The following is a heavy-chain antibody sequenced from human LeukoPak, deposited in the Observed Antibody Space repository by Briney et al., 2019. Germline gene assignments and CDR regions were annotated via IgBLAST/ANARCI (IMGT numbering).Heavy chain of an antibody. D-gene: IGHD2-2*01. V-gene: IGHV6-1*01. CDR3: ARRLTQYDCFDP. J-gene: IGHJ5*02. Sequence: QTLSLTCAISGDSVSSNSVTWNCIRQSPSRGLEWLGRTYYRSTWYNDYAVSVRGRITVNPDTSKNQFSLHLNSVTPEDTAVYYCARRLTQYDCFDPWGQGILVTVSS. CDR1: GDSVSSNSVT. CDR2: TYYRSTWYN.